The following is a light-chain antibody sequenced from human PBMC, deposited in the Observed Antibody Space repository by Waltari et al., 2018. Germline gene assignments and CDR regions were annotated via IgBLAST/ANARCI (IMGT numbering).Light chain of an antibody. J-gene: IGLJ1*01. CDR2: DVT. CDR1: SSDGGGYNY. Sequence: QSALTQPRSVSGSPGQSVSISCTGTSSDGGGYNYVSWYQHYPGKAPKVMIYDVTQRPSGVPDRFSASKSGNTASLTISGLQPEDEADYYCCSYAGSNTYVFGTGTEVTVL. V-gene: IGLV2-11*01. CDR3: CSYAGSNTYV.